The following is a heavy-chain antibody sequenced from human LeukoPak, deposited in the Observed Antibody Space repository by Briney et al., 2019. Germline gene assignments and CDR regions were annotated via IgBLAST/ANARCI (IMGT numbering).Heavy chain of an antibody. Sequence: GGSLRLSCVASGFTFSSYSMNWVRQAPGKGLEWGSYITSTSSTIFYADSVKGRFTISRDNDKNSLSLQMNSRRAEDTAVYYCARDLREVVRDVWGQGTLVTVSS. CDR1: GFTFSSYS. V-gene: IGHV3-48*01. D-gene: IGHD2-15*01. CDR3: ARDLREVVRDV. J-gene: IGHJ4*02. CDR2: ITSTSSTI.